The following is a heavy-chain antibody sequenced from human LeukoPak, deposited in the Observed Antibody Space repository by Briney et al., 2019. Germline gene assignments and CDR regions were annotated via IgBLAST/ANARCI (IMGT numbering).Heavy chain of an antibody. CDR3: ARAPSWDYYYYMDV. D-gene: IGHD3-16*01. V-gene: IGHV3-53*01. CDR1: GFTVSSNY. CDR2: IYSGGST. Sequence: PGGSLRLSCAASGFTVSSNYMSWVRQAPGKGLEWVSVIYSGGSTYYADSVKGRFTISRDNSKNTLYLQMNSLRAEDTAVYYCARAPSWDYYYYMDVWGKGTTVTVSS. J-gene: IGHJ6*03.